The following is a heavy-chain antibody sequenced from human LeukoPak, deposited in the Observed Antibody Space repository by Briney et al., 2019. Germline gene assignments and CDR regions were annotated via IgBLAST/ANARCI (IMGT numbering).Heavy chain of an antibody. Sequence: PGGSLRLPCAASGFTFSSYAMSWVRQAPGKGLEWVSAISGSGGSTYYADSVKGRFTISRDNSKNTLYLQMNSLRAEDTAVYYCARHPAGYCSSTSCYINFDYWGQGTLVTVSS. J-gene: IGHJ4*02. D-gene: IGHD2-2*02. CDR1: GFTFSSYA. CDR3: ARHPAGYCSSTSCYINFDY. V-gene: IGHV3-23*01. CDR2: ISGSGGST.